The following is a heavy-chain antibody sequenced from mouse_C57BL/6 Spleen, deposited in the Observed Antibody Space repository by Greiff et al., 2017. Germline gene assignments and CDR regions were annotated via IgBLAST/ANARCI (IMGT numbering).Heavy chain of an antibody. J-gene: IGHJ4*01. D-gene: IGHD2-4*01. V-gene: IGHV1-20*01. CDR1: GYSFTGYF. Sequence: VQLQQSGPELVKPGDSVKISCKASGYSFTGYFMNWVMQSHGKSLEWIGRINPYNGDTFYNQKFKGKATLTVDKSSSTAHMELRSLTSEDSAVYYCARLRDYDDVGAMDYWGQGTSVTVSS. CDR2: INPYNGDT. CDR3: ARLRDYDDVGAMDY.